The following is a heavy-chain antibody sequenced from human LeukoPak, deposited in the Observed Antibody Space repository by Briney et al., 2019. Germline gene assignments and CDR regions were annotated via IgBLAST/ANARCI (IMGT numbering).Heavy chain of an antibody. V-gene: IGHV3-23*01. CDR2: ITTSDGNT. J-gene: IGHJ4*02. D-gene: IGHD7-27*01. CDR3: AKDGGLWVSAHWGDS. CDR1: GFTFSSYT. Sequence: EGSLRLSCAASGFTFSSYTMSWVRQAPGKGLEWVSTITTSDGNTYYADSVKGRFTVSRDNSKNTLYLQMNSLRAEDTAVYYCAKDGGLWVSAHWGDSWGRGTLVTVSS.